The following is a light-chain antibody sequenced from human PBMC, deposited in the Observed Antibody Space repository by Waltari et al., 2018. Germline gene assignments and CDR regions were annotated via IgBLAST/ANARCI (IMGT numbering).Light chain of an antibody. CDR3: SSYAGSNNLG. CDR2: EVS. J-gene: IGLJ2*01. Sequence: QSALPQPPSASGSPGQSVPISGTATSRDVGVYHYVSWYQQHPGKAPKLMIYEVSKRPSGVPDRFSGSKSGNTASLTVSGLQAEDEADYYCSSYAGSNNLGFGGGTKLTVL. CDR1: SRDVGVYHY. V-gene: IGLV2-8*01.